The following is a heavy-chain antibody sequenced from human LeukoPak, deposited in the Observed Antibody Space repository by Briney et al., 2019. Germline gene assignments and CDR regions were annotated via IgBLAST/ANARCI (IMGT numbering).Heavy chain of an antibody. CDR2: IWYDGSNK. CDR1: GFTFSRSG. J-gene: IGHJ4*02. CDR3: ARDRYYFDY. Sequence: GRSLRLSCAASGFTFSRSGMHWVRQAPGKGLEWVAIIWYDGSNKYYADSVKGRFTISRDNSKNTLYLQMNSLRAEDTAVYYCARDRYYFDYWGQGTLVTVSS. V-gene: IGHV3-33*01.